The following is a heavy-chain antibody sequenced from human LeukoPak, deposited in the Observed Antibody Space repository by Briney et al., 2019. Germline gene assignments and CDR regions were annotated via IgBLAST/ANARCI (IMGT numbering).Heavy chain of an antibody. D-gene: IGHD5-12*01. CDR1: GFSLNSSGVG. Sequence: SGPTLVNPTQTLTLTCTFSGFSLNSSGVGVGWIRQPPGKALEWLALIYWDDDKRYSPSLKSRLTITKDTSKNQVVLTMTNMDPVDTATYYCAHRYSGYEWGANFDYWGQGTLVTVSS. CDR3: AHRYSGYEWGANFDY. V-gene: IGHV2-5*02. CDR2: IYWDDDK. J-gene: IGHJ4*02.